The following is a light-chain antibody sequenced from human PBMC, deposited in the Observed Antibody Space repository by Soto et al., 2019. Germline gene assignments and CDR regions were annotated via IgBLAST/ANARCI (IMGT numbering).Light chain of an antibody. Sequence: AIQMTQSPSSLSASVGDRVTISCRASQGIGNALGWYQQKPGTPPKVLIYGASNLQSGVPPRFSGSGSGTDFTLAISSLQPEDSATYYCLQDINYPWTFGQGTKVEIK. V-gene: IGKV1-6*01. CDR2: GAS. CDR3: LQDINYPWT. CDR1: QGIGNA. J-gene: IGKJ1*01.